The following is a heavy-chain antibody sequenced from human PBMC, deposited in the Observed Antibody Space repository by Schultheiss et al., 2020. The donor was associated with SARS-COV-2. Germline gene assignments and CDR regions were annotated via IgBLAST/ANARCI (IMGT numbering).Heavy chain of an antibody. J-gene: IGHJ5*02. D-gene: IGHD3-22*01. CDR2: IYHSGST. CDR3: ARWDDSSGYHRRWFDP. V-gene: IGHV4-30-2*01. Sequence: SETLSLTCAVSGGSISSGGYSWSWIRQPPGKGLEWIGYIYHSGSTYYNPSLKSRVTISVDTSKNQFSLKLSSVTAADTAVYYCARWDDSSGYHRRWFDPWGQGTLGTVSS. CDR1: GGSISSGGYS.